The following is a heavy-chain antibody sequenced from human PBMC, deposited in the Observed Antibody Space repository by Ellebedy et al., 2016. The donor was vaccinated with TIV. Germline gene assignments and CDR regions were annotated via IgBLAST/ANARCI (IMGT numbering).Heavy chain of an antibody. D-gene: IGHD5-12*01. CDR2: INRDGSSA. Sequence: GESLKISCAASGFTFSNYWIHWVRQAPGKGLVWLSRINRDGSSANYADSVKGRFSISRDNSKNTLYVQMNSLRAEDTAVYYCERGGRDQWIIAYWGQGTLVTVSS. J-gene: IGHJ4*02. V-gene: IGHV3-74*01. CDR3: ERGGRDQWIIAY. CDR1: GFTFSNYW.